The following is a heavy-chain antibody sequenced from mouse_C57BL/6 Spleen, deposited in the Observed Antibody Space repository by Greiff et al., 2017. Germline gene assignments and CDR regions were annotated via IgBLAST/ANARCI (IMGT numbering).Heavy chain of an antibody. CDR1: GFTFSDYY. D-gene: IGHD1-1*01. CDR3: ARDPDDYGSSYWYFDV. Sequence: EVQLVESEGGLVQPGSSMKLSRTASGFTFSDYYMAWVRQVPEKGLEWVANINYDGSSTYYLDSLKSRFIISRDNAKNILYLQMSSLKSEDTATYYCARDPDDYGSSYWYFDVWGTGTTVTVSS. J-gene: IGHJ1*03. V-gene: IGHV5-16*01. CDR2: INYDGSST.